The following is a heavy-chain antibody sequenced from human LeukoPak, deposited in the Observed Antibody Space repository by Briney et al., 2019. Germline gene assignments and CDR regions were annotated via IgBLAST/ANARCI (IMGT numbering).Heavy chain of an antibody. Sequence: PSETLSFTCAVYGGSFSGYYWSWIRQPPGKGLEWIGEINHSGSTNYNPSLKSRVTISVDTSKNQFSLKLSSVTAADTAMYYCARLPPLDIVATIRDWFDPWGQGTLVTVSS. D-gene: IGHD5-12*01. V-gene: IGHV4-34*01. CDR2: INHSGST. CDR3: ARLPPLDIVATIRDWFDP. CDR1: GGSFSGYY. J-gene: IGHJ5*02.